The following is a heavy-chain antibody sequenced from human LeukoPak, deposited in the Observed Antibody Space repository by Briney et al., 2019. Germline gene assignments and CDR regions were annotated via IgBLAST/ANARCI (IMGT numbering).Heavy chain of an antibody. D-gene: IGHD3-10*01. CDR3: AKDARSGSYSRDAFDI. CDR2: ISGSGGST. J-gene: IGHJ3*02. V-gene: IGHV3-23*01. CDR1: GFTFSSYG. Sequence: RSGGSLRLSCAASGFTFSSYGMSWVRQAPGKGLGWVSAISGSGGSTYYADSVKGRFTISRDNSKNTLYLQMNSLRAEDTAVYYCAKDARSGSYSRDAFDIWGQGTMVTVSS.